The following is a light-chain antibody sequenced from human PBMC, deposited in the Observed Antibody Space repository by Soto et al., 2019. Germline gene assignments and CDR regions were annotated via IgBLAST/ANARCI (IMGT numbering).Light chain of an antibody. CDR2: DVS. V-gene: IGLV2-14*03. J-gene: IGLJ2*01. CDR3: SSYTSRSTPV. Sequence: QSALTQPASVSGSPGQSITISCTGTSSDVGTYKYVSWYQQHPGKAPKLMIYDVSNRPSGVSNRFSGSKSGNTASLTISGLQAEDEADYYCSSYTSRSTPVFGGGTKLTVL. CDR1: SSDVGTYKY.